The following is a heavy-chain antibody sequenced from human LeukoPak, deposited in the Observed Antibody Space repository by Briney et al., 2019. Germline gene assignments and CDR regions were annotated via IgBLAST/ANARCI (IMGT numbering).Heavy chain of an antibody. CDR3: ARVGSSSPLPPWD. J-gene: IGHJ4*02. CDR1: GYTFTSYY. D-gene: IGHD6-6*01. CDR2: INPNSGGT. V-gene: IGHV1-2*02. Sequence: ASVKVSCKASGYTFTSYYMHWVRQAPGQGLEWMGWINPNSGGTNYAQKFQGRVTMTRDTSISTAYMELSRLRSDDTAVYYCARVGSSSPLPPWDWGQGTLVTVSS.